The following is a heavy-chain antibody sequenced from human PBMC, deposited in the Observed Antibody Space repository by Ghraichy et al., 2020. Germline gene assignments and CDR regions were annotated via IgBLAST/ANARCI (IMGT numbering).Heavy chain of an antibody. CDR1: GGSISSGGYS. CDR3: ASGGTVTPTGFDY. D-gene: IGHD4-17*01. J-gene: IGHJ4*02. V-gene: IGHV4-30-2*01. Sequence: SETLSLTCAVSGGSISSGGYSWSWIRQPPGKGLEWIGYIYHSGSTYYNPSLKSRVTISVDRSKNQFSLKLSSVTAADTAVYYCASGGTVTPTGFDYWGQGTLVTVSS. CDR2: IYHSGST.